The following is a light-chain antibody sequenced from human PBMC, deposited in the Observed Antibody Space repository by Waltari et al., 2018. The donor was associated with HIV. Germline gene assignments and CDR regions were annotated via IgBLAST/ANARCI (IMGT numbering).Light chain of an antibody. Sequence: VFTQSPDTLSLSPGERATLSCRSSHCFNSSYLAWYQQKPGQAPRLLIYGASTRATGIPDRFSGSGSGTDFTLTISRLEPEDLSFYYCQQYGSSPFTFGPGTKVDIK. V-gene: IGKV3-20*01. CDR1: HCFNSSY. CDR2: GAS. CDR3: QQYGSSPFT. J-gene: IGKJ3*01.